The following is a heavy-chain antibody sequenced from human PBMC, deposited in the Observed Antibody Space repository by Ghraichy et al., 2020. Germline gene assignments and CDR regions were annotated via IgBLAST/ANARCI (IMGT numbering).Heavy chain of an antibody. CDR2: INSDGSST. D-gene: IGHD2-15*01. Sequence: GGSLRLSCAASGFTFSSYWMHWVRQAPGKGLVWVSRINSDGSSTSYADSVKGRFTISRDNAKNTLYLQMNSLRAEDTAVYYCARDQTPYCSGGSCYSNIPGPSHYYYGMDVWGQGTTVTVSS. J-gene: IGHJ6*02. CDR1: GFTFSSYW. V-gene: IGHV3-74*01. CDR3: ARDQTPYCSGGSCYSNIPGPSHYYYGMDV.